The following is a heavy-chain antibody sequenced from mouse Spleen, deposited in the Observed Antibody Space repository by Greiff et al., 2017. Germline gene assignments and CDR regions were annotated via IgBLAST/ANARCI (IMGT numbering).Heavy chain of an antibody. J-gene: IGHJ4*01. CDR1: GYTFTSYT. V-gene: IGHV1-4*01. CDR2: INPSSGYT. CDR3: ARGGYCAMGY. Sequence: QVQLQQSGAELVRPGASVKMSCKASGYTFTSYTMHWVKQRPGQGLEWIGYINPSSGYTKYNQKFKDKATLTADKSSSTAYMQLSSLTSEDSAVYYCARGGYCAMGYWGQGTSVTVSS.